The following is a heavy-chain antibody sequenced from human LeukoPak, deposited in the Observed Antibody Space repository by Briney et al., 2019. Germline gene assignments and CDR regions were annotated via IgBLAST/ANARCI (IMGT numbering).Heavy chain of an antibody. D-gene: IGHD4-17*01. V-gene: IGHV4-30-4*01. CDR1: GSSISSGDYY. J-gene: IGHJ4*02. CDR2: IYYSGST. Sequence: PSETLSLTCTVSGSSISSGDYYWSWIRQPPGKGLEWIGYIYYSGSTYYNPSLKSRVTISVDTSKNQFSLKLSSVTAADTAVYYCARTTTVTTLFDYWGQGTLVTVSS. CDR3: ARTTTVTTLFDY.